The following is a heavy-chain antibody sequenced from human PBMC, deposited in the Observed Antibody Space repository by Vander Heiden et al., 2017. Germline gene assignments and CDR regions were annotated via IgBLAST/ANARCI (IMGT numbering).Heavy chain of an antibody. D-gene: IGHD5-18*01. CDR3: AKDLRYSYGYEGGFDI. J-gene: IGHJ3*02. CDR2: ISGSGGST. CDR1: GFTFSSYA. V-gene: IGHV3-23*01. Sequence: EVQLLESGGGLVQPGGSLRLSCAASGFTFSSYAMSWVRQAPGKGLEWVSAISGSGGSTYYADSVKGRFTISRDNSKNTRYLQMNSLRAEDTAVYYCAKDLRYSYGYEGGFDIWGQGTMVTVSS.